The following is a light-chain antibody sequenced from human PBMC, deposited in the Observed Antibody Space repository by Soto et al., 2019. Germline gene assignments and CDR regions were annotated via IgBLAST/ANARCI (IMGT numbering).Light chain of an antibody. CDR3: QQYNNWPPAWT. V-gene: IGKV3-15*01. CDR2: GAS. J-gene: IGKJ1*01. CDR1: QSVSSN. Sequence: EIVMTHSPATLSVSPGERATLSCSASQSVSSNLAWYQQKPGQAPRLLIYGASTRATGIPARFSGSGSGTEFTLTISSLQSEDFAVYYCQQYNNWPPAWTFGQGTKVDIK.